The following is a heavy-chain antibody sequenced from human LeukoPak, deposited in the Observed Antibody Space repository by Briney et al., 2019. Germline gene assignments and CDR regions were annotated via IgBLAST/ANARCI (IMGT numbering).Heavy chain of an antibody. CDR1: GFTFSSYA. CDR3: ARDISGSYTFDY. V-gene: IGHV3-30-3*01. D-gene: IGHD1-26*01. CDR2: ISHDGSRK. J-gene: IGHJ4*02. Sequence: GRSLRLSCAASGFTFSSYAMHWVRQAPGKGLEWVAAISHDGSRKYYADSVKGRFTISRDNSKNTLYLRMNSLRAEDTAVYYCARDISGSYTFDYWGQGTLVTVSS.